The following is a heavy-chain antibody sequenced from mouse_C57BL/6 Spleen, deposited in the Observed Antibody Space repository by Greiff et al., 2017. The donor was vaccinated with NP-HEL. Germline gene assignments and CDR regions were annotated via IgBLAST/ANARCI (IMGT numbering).Heavy chain of an antibody. D-gene: IGHD1-1*01. CDR1: GYAFSSSW. Sequence: VQLVESGPELVKPGASVKISCKASGYAFSSSWMNWVKQRPGKGLEWIGRIYPGDGDTNYNGKVKGKATLTADKSSSTADMQLSSLTSEDSAVYFCARGTYGSRGVYAMDYLGQGTSVTVSS. CDR3: ARGTYGSRGVYAMDY. CDR2: IYPGDGDT. J-gene: IGHJ4*01. V-gene: IGHV1-82*01.